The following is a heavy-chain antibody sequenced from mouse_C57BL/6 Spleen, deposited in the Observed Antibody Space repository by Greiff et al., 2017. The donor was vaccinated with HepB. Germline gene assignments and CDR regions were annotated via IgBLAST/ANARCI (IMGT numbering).Heavy chain of an antibody. CDR1: GYTFTSYW. Sequence: EVQLQQSGTVLARPGASVKMSCKTSGYTFTSYWMHWVKQRPGQGLEWIGAIYPGNSDTSYNQKFKGKAKLTAVTSASTAYMELSSLTNEDSAVYYCTSITTVVDWYFDGWGTGTTVTVSS. CDR2: IYPGNSDT. D-gene: IGHD1-1*01. J-gene: IGHJ1*03. V-gene: IGHV1-5*01. CDR3: TSITTVVDWYFDG.